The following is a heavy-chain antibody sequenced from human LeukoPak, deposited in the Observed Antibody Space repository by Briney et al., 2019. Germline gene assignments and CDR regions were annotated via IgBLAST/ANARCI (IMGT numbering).Heavy chain of an antibody. CDR1: GFTFDDYA. CDR3: ARDGGLVVPAAILYYFDY. Sequence: GGSLRLSSAASGFTFDDYAMHWVRQAPGKGLEWVSGISWHSGSIGYADSVKGRFTISRDNSKNTLYLQMNSLRAEDTAVYYCARDGGLVVPAAILYYFDYWGQGTLVTVSS. V-gene: IGHV3-9*01. D-gene: IGHD2-2*01. J-gene: IGHJ4*02. CDR2: ISWHSGSI.